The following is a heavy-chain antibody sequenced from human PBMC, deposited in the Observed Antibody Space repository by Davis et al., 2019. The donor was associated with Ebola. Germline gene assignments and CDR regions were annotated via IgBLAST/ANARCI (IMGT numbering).Heavy chain of an antibody. CDR2: ISVSSGYI. Sequence: GESLKISCAASGFTFSNSDMNWVHQAPGKGLEWVSSISVSSGYIYYEDSVKGRFTISRDNAKRSLYLQMNSLRAEDTAVYYCARDILGGYDTWGQGTLVIVSS. CDR3: ARDILGGYDT. D-gene: IGHD5-12*01. CDR1: GFTFSNSD. V-gene: IGHV3-21*04. J-gene: IGHJ5*02.